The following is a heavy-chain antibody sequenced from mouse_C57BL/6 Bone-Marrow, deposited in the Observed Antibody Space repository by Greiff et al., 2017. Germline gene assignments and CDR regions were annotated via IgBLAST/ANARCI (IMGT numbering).Heavy chain of an antibody. CDR1: GYTFTSYW. CDR2: IYPGNSDT. Sequence: DVKLQESGTVLARPGASVKMSCKTSGYTFTSYWMHWVKQRPGKGLEWIGAIYPGNSDTSYNQKFKGKAKLTAVTSASTAYMELSSLTNEDSAVYYCTNYYGSSWFAYWGQGTLVTVSA. J-gene: IGHJ3*01. CDR3: TNYYGSSWFAY. D-gene: IGHD1-1*01. V-gene: IGHV1-5*01.